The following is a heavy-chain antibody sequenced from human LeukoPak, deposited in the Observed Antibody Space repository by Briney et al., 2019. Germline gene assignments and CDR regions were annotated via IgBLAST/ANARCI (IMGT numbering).Heavy chain of an antibody. CDR3: AKDLPNYGSGSSPSN. Sequence: PGGSLRLSCATSGFTFSSYGMRWVRQAPGKGLEWVAFIRYDGSNKYYADSVKGRFAISRDNSKNTLYLQMNSLRAEDTAIYYCAKDLPNYGSGSSPSNWGQGTLVTVSS. D-gene: IGHD3-10*01. V-gene: IGHV3-30*02. J-gene: IGHJ4*02. CDR2: IRYDGSNK. CDR1: GFTFSSYG.